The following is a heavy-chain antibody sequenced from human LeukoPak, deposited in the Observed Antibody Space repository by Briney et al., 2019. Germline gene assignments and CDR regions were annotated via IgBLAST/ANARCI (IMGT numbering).Heavy chain of an antibody. CDR2: IIPIFGTA. D-gene: IGHD3-22*01. J-gene: IGHJ4*02. Sequence: SVKVSCKASGGTFSSYAISWVRQAPGQGLEWMGGIIPIFGTANYARKFQGRVTITADESTSTAYMELSSLRSEDTAVYYCARDYYDSSGYYYPFDYWGQGTLVTVSS. CDR3: ARDYYDSSGYYYPFDY. CDR1: GGTFSSYA. V-gene: IGHV1-69*13.